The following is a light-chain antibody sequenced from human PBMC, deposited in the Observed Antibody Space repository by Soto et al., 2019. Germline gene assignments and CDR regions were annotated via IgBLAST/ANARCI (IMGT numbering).Light chain of an antibody. CDR1: SSDVGSYNG. CDR2: EVS. V-gene: IGLV2-18*02. CDR3: SSYTTSSTYV. Sequence: QSVLTQPPSLSGSPGQSVTISCTGTSSDVGSYNGVSWYQQPPGTAPKFMIYEVSNRPSGVPDRFSGSKSGNTASLTISGLQAEDEADYYCSSYTTSSTYVFGTGTKVTVL. J-gene: IGLJ1*01.